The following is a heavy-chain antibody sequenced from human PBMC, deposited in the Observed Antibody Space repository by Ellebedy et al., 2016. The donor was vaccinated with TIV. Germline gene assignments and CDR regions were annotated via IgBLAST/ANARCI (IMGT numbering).Heavy chain of an antibody. D-gene: IGHD7-27*01. CDR2: ISVSGGST. J-gene: IGHJ4*02. CDR3: ARGSTGDRIGY. V-gene: IGHV3-23*01. Sequence: PGGSLRLSCAASGFTFSSYAMSWVRQAPGKGLDWVSGISVSGGSTYYADSVKGRFTISRDNAKNSLYLQMNSLRAEDTAVYYCARGSTGDRIGYWGQGTLVTVSS. CDR1: GFTFSSYA.